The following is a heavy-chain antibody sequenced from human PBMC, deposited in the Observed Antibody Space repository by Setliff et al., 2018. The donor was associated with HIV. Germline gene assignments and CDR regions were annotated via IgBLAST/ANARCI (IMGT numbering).Heavy chain of an antibody. CDR3: ASAVSSGWHNWFDP. CDR2: INHNGST. D-gene: IGHD6-19*01. J-gene: IGHJ5*02. Sequence: SETLSLTCAVSGYSISNAYYWSWIRQPPGKGLEWIGEINHNGSTSYNPSLKSRVTISVDTSKNQFSLKMTSVTAADTAVYYCASAVSSGWHNWFDPWGQGTLVTVS. V-gene: IGHV4-34*01. CDR1: GYSISNAYY.